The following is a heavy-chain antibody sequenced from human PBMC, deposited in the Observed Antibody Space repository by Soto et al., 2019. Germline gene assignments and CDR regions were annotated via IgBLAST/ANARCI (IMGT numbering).Heavy chain of an antibody. J-gene: IGHJ6*02. CDR3: ARERVIVATILYYYGMDV. V-gene: IGHV1-46*01. CDR1: GYTFTSYY. CDR2: INPSGGST. Sequence: QVQLVQSGAEVKKPGASVKVSCKASGYTFTSYYMHWVRQAPGQGLEWMGIINPSGGSTSYAQKCQGRVTMTRDTSTSTVYMELSSLRSEDTAVYYCARERVIVATILYYYGMDVWGQGTTVTVSS. D-gene: IGHD5-12*01.